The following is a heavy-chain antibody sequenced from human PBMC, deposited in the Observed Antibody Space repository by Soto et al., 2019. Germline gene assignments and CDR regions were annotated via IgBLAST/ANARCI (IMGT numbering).Heavy chain of an antibody. V-gene: IGHV3-23*01. CDR1: GFTFSSYA. CDR2: ISGSGGST. CDR3: AKASGSSILYYYYYAMDV. D-gene: IGHD1-26*01. Sequence: GGSLRLSCAASGFTFSSYAMSWVRQAPGKGLEWVSAISGSGGSTYYADSVKGRFTISRDNSKNTLYLQMNSLRAEDTAVYYCAKASGSSILYYYYYAMDVWGQGTTVTVSS. J-gene: IGHJ6*02.